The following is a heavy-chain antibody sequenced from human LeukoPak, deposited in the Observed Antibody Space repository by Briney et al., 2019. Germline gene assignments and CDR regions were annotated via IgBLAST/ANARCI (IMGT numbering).Heavy chain of an antibody. CDR2: IYSGGNT. CDR3: ARVYYGSGRGYYYYYMDV. Sequence: GGSLRLSCAASGFIVSSNYMSWVRQAPGKGLEWVSVIYSGGNTYYADSVKGRFTISRDNSKNTLYLQMNSLRSEDTAVYYCARVYYGSGRGYYYYYMDVWGKGTTVTVSS. D-gene: IGHD3-10*01. J-gene: IGHJ6*03. CDR1: GFIVSSNY. V-gene: IGHV3-53*05.